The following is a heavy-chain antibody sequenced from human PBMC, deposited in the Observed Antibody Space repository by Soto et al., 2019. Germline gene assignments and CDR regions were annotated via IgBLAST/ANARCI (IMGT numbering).Heavy chain of an antibody. CDR2: IWFDASNK. J-gene: IGHJ4*02. CDR1: GFTFSSYG. V-gene: IGHV3-33*01. CDR3: ATTGPY. Sequence: QVQLVESGGGVVQPGRSLRLSCAASGFTFSSYGMHWVRQAPGKGLEWVAVIWFDASNKFYADSVKGRFTISRDNSKNTVSLQMNSLRDEDSAAYYCATTGPYWGQGTLVTISS.